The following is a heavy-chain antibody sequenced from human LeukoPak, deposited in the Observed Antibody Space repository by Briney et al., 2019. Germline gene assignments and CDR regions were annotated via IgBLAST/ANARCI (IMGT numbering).Heavy chain of an antibody. CDR1: GFTFSNYW. Sequence: GGSLRLSCAASGFTFSNYWMSWVRQAPGKGLEWVANIKQDGSEKYYVDSVKGRFTISRDNAKNSLYLQMNSLRAEDTAVYCCARDYSGEVLDYWGQGTLVTVSS. V-gene: IGHV3-7*01. J-gene: IGHJ4*02. D-gene: IGHD6-25*01. CDR2: IKQDGSEK. CDR3: ARDYSGEVLDY.